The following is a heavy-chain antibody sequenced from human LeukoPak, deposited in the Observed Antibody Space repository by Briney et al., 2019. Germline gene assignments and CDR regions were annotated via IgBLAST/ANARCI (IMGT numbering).Heavy chain of an antibody. CDR3: ARGRRYCSGGSCYPHYGMDV. Sequence: ASETLSLTCTVSGGSISSYYWSWIPQPPGKGLEWIGYIYYSGSTNYNPSLKSRVTISVDTSKNQFSLKLSSVTAADTAVYYCARGRRYCSGGSCYPHYGMDVWGKGTTVTVSS. J-gene: IGHJ6*04. D-gene: IGHD2-15*01. CDR1: GGSISSYY. V-gene: IGHV4-59*01. CDR2: IYYSGST.